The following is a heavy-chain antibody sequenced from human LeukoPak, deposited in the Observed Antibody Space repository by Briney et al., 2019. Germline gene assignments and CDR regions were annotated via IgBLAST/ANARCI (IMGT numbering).Heavy chain of an antibody. J-gene: IGHJ4*02. Sequence: GGSLRLSCRGSGFXFGDYAISWVRQAPGKGLEWVGFIRSKAYGGTTEYAASVKGRFTISRDDSKSIAYLQINSLKTEDTAVYYCSRPNHVDTEDFDYWGQGTLVTVSS. D-gene: IGHD2-2*02. V-gene: IGHV3-49*04. CDR1: GFXFGDYA. CDR2: IRSKAYGGTT. CDR3: SRPNHVDTEDFDY.